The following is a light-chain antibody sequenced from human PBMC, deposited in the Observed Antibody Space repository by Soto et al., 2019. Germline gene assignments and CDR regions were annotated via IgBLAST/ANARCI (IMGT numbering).Light chain of an antibody. CDR3: QQYGSSLFT. V-gene: IGKV3-20*01. J-gene: IGKJ3*01. CDR1: QRVSSSY. Sequence: EIVLTQSPGTLSLSPGERATLSCRASQRVSSSYLACYQQKPGQAPRLLIHWASSRATGMPDRFSGSGSGTDFTLTISSLEPEDFAVYQCQQYGSSLFTFGPGTKVDI. CDR2: WAS.